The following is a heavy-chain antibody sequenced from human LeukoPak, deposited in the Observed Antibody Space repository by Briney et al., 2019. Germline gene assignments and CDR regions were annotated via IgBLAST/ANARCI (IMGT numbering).Heavy chain of an antibody. CDR2: IYYSGST. CDR1: GGSISSYY. J-gene: IGHJ4*02. CDR3: ARTHSLYDFWSGYYDY. D-gene: IGHD3-3*01. Sequence: SETLSLTCAVSGGSISSYYWSWIRQPPGKGLEWIGYIYYSGSTNYNPSLKSRVTISVDTCKNQFSLKLSSVTAADTAVYYCARTHSLYDFWSGYYDYWGQGTLVTVSS. V-gene: IGHV4-59*01.